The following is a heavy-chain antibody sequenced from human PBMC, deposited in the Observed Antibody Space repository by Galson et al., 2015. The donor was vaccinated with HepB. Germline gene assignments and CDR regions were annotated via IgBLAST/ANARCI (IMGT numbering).Heavy chain of an antibody. CDR2: INQDGSET. J-gene: IGHJ4*02. V-gene: IGHV3-7*01. D-gene: IGHD3-16*01. CDR1: GLTFSTSW. Sequence: SLRLSCAASGLTFSTSWMSWVRQAPGKGLEWLAYINQDGSETGYVESVKGRFTISKDNAKNSLYLQMNSLRAEDTAVYYCATLYYSFPYWGQGTLVTVSS. CDR3: ATLYYSFPY.